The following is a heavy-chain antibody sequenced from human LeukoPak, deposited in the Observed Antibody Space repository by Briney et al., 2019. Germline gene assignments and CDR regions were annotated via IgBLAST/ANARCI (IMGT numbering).Heavy chain of an antibody. Sequence: ASVKVSCKASGYTFTSYYMHWVRQAPGQGLEWMGIINPSGGSTSYAQKFQGRVTMTRDTSTSTVYMELSSLRSEDTAVYYCARLYCSGGSCSFYYYYGMDVWGQGTTVTVSS. D-gene: IGHD2-15*01. V-gene: IGHV1-46*01. CDR2: INPSGGST. J-gene: IGHJ6*02. CDR1: GYTFTSYY. CDR3: ARLYCSGGSCSFYYYYGMDV.